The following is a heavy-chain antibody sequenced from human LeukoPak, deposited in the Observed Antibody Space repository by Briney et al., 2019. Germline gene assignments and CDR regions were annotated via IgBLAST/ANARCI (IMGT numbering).Heavy chain of an antibody. CDR1: GFTFSSYW. D-gene: IGHD3-22*01. CDR3: ARDSYYYDSSGYRGGFDY. Sequence: GGSLRLSCAASGFTFSSYWMHWVRQAPGKGLEWVAVISYDGSNKYYADSVKGRFTISRDNSKNTLYLQMNSLRAEDTAVYYCARDSYYYDSSGYRGGFDYWGQGTLVTVSS. J-gene: IGHJ4*02. CDR2: ISYDGSNK. V-gene: IGHV3-30*03.